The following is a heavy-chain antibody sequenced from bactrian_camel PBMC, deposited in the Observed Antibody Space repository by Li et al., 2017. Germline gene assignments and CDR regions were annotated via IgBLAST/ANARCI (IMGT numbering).Heavy chain of an antibody. CDR2: LKTSEGAA. V-gene: IGHV3S1*01. CDR1: GYSRLSTC. J-gene: IGHJ4*01. D-gene: IGHD3*01. CDR3: AADGLLPRCVPSGPYNY. Sequence: HVQLVESGGGSVQAGGSLRLSCSFSGYSRLSTCMGWFRQFPGKEREGVALLKTSEGAATYVDAVKGRFTIPKVNAKNTLYLQMNSLKPEDSAMYYCAADGLLPRCVPSGPYNYWGQGTQVTVS.